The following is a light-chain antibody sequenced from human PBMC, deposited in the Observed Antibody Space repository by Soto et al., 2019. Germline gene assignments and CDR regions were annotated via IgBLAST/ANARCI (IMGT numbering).Light chain of an antibody. V-gene: IGKV1-9*01. CDR3: QQLNTYPLFT. J-gene: IGKJ3*01. Sequence: DIQLTQSPSFLSASVGDRVTITCRASQDISRYLAWYQQKAGKAPKLLIYAASTLQKGVPSTFSGSGSGTEFTLTITSLQPDDFATYDCQQLNTYPLFTFGPGAEVDI. CDR1: QDISRY. CDR2: AAS.